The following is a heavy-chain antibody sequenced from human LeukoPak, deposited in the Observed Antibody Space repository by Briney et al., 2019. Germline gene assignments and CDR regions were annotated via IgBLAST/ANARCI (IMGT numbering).Heavy chain of an antibody. D-gene: IGHD3-10*01. CDR2: ISFDGSDK. CDR1: GFNFKTYP. CDR3: ARVLGFGSPPAC. V-gene: IGHV3-30*04. Sequence: GRPLRLSCAASGFNFKTYPMHWVRQAPGKGLEWVGLISFDGSDKSYADSVEGRFTISRDNSKNTLYLQMNSLTSEDTAVYYCARVLGFGSPPACWGQGTLVSVSS. J-gene: IGHJ4*02.